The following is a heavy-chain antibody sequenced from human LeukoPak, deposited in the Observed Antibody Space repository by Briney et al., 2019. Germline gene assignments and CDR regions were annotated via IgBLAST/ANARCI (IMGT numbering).Heavy chain of an antibody. D-gene: IGHD3-10*01. J-gene: IGHJ5*02. CDR2: IYYSGST. V-gene: IGHV4-59*01. Sequence: PSEALSLTCTVSGDSISSYYWSWIRQPPGKGLEWIGYIYYSGSTNYNPSLKSRVTISVDTSKNQFSLKLRSVTAADTAVYYCAKGTYYYGSGSYERWFDPWGQGTLVTVSS. CDR1: GDSISSYY. CDR3: AKGTYYYGSGSYERWFDP.